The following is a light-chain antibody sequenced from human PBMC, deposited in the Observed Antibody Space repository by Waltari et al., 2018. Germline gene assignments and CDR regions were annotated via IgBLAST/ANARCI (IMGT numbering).Light chain of an antibody. J-gene: IGLJ3*02. V-gene: IGLV2-11*01. CDR2: DVT. Sequence: QSALTQPRSVSWSPGQSVTISCTGTNIDVGASKYVHWYQQHPGKAPKLIIYDVTKRPSGVPDRFSGSKSGNTASLTISGLQAEDEADYYCCSYADTYSWVFGGGTKLTVL. CDR3: CSYADTYSWV. CDR1: NIDVGASKY.